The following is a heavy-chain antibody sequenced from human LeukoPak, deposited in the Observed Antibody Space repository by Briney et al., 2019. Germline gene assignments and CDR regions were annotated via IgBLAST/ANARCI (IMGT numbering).Heavy chain of an antibody. CDR1: GYTFTGYY. CDR3: ARDPGAQIYAGTLANDY. CDR2: INPNSGGT. V-gene: IGHV1-2*02. D-gene: IGHD6-13*01. Sequence: ASVKVSCKASGYTFTGYYMHWMRQAPGQRLEWMGWINPNSGGTNYAQKFQGRVTMTRDTSSSTVYMELSRLRSDDTAVYYCARDPGAQIYAGTLANDYWGQGTLVTVSS. J-gene: IGHJ4*02.